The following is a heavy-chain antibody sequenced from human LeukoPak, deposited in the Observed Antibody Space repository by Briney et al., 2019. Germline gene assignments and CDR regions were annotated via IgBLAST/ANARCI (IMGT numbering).Heavy chain of an antibody. J-gene: IGHJ5*02. V-gene: IGHV1-8*01. CDR2: MNPNSGNT. CDR3: ARDKYSSSWYGGSAWFDP. Sequence: ASVTVSCTASGYTFTSYDINWVRQATGQGLEWMGWMNPNSGNTGYAQKFQGRVTMTRNTSISTAYMELSSLRSEDTAVYYCARDKYSSSWYGGSAWFDPWGQGTLVTVSS. CDR1: GYTFTSYD. D-gene: IGHD6-13*01.